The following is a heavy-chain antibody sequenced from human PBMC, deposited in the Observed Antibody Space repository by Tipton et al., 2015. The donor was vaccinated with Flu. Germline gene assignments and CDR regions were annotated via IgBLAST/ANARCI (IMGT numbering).Heavy chain of an antibody. CDR1: GFTVSSNY. D-gene: IGHD3-16*01. V-gene: IGHV3-66*01. Sequence: SLRLSCAASGFTVSSNYMSWARQAPGQGLEWVSVIYSGGSTYYADSVKGRFTISRDNSKNTLYLQMNSLRAEDTAVYYCARGEAFLPYFDYWGQGTLVTVSS. CDR3: ARGEAFLPYFDY. CDR2: IYSGGST. J-gene: IGHJ4*02.